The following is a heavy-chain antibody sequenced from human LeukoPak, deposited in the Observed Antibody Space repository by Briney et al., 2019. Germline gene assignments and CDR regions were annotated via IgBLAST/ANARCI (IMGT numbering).Heavy chain of an antibody. D-gene: IGHD3-22*01. Sequence: GASVKVSCKASGYTFTSYSISWVRQAPGQGLEWMGWISAYNGNTNYAQKLQGRVTMTTDTSTSTAYMELRSLRSDDTAVYYCARGSDDYYDSSGYYGYWGQGTLVTVSS. J-gene: IGHJ4*02. V-gene: IGHV1-18*01. CDR3: ARGSDDYYDSSGYYGY. CDR1: GYTFTSYS. CDR2: ISAYNGNT.